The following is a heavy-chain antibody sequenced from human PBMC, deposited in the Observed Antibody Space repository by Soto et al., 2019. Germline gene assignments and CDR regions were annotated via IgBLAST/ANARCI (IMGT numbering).Heavy chain of an antibody. CDR2: IIPIFGTA. J-gene: IGHJ4*02. CDR1: GGTFSSYA. Sequence: QVQLVQSGAEVKKPGSSVKVSCKASGGTFSSYAISWVRQAPGQGLEWMGGIIPIFGTANYAQKFQGRVTINADESTSTAYMELSSLRSEDTAVYYCARDLGEGDSRGYFLDYWGQGTLVTVSS. CDR3: ARDLGEGDSRGYFLDY. V-gene: IGHV1-69*01. D-gene: IGHD5-18*01.